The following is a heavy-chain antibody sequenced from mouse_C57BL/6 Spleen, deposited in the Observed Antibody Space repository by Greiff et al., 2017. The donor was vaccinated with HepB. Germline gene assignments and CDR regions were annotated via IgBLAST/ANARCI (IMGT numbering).Heavy chain of an antibody. Sequence: EVKLVESGGGLVQPKGSLKLSCAASGFSFNTYAMNWVRQAPGKGLEWVARIRSKSNNYATYYADSVKDRFTISRDDSESMLYLQMNNLKTEDTAMYYCVRGEEDYDYDGGFAYWGQGTLVTVSA. CDR3: VRGEEDYDYDGGFAY. CDR1: GFSFNTYA. D-gene: IGHD2-4*01. CDR2: IRSKSNNYAT. V-gene: IGHV10-1*01. J-gene: IGHJ3*01.